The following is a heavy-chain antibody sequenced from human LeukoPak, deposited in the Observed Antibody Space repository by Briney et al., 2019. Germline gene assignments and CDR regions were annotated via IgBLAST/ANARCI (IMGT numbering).Heavy chain of an antibody. CDR2: IYYSGST. Sequence: PSETLSLTCTVSGGSISSSSYYWGWIRQPPGKGLEWIGSIYYSGSTYYNPSPKSRVTISVDTSKNQFSLKLSSVTAADTAVYYCARDSPTQITMIEAFDIWGQGTMVTVSS. V-gene: IGHV4-39*02. D-gene: IGHD3-22*01. CDR1: GGSISSSSYY. J-gene: IGHJ3*02. CDR3: ARDSPTQITMIEAFDI.